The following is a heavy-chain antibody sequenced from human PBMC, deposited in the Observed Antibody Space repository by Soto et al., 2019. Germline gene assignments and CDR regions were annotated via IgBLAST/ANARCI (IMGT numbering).Heavy chain of an antibody. D-gene: IGHD2-2*01. V-gene: IGHV1-18*01. CDR2: ISAYNGYT. Sequence: QVQLLQSGAEVKKPGASVKVSCKASGYTFTSYGISWVRQAPGQGLEWMGWISAYNGYTNYAQKIQGRVTMTTETSTSTAYMELRSLRSDDTAVYYCARDRGVVVPAAIGGFDWFDPWGQGTLVNVSS. CDR3: ARDRGVVVPAAIGGFDWFDP. J-gene: IGHJ5*02. CDR1: GYTFTSYG.